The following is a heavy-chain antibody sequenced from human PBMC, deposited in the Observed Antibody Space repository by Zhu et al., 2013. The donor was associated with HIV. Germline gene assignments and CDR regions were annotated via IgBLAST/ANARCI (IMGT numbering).Heavy chain of an antibody. D-gene: IGHD5-12*01. Sequence: QVQLQESGPGLVKPSETLSLTCTVSGYSISSGRYYWGWIRQSPEKGLEWIASIYTAGNTYYNPSLKSRVSISLDTSKNQFSLKLSSVTAADTAVYFCARRPPRSGYDWNYLDYWGQGTLVTVSS. CDR2: IYTAGNT. CDR1: GYSISSGRYY. V-gene: IGHV4-39*07. J-gene: IGHJ4*02. CDR3: ARRPPRSGYDWNYLDY.